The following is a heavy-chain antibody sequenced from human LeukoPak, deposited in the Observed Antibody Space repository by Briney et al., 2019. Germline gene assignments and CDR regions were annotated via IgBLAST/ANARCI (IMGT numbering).Heavy chain of an antibody. Sequence: SETLSLTCTVSGGSISSYYWSWIRQPPGKGLEWIGYIYYSGSTNYNPSPKSRVTISVDTSKNQFSLKLSSVTAADTAVYYCARDSRYYYYMDVWGKGTTVTVSS. CDR1: GGSISSYY. CDR2: IYYSGST. CDR3: ARDSRYYYYMDV. J-gene: IGHJ6*03. V-gene: IGHV4-59*01.